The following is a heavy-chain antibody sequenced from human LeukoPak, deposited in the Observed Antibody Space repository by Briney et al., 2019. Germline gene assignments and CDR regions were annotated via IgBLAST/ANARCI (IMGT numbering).Heavy chain of an antibody. V-gene: IGHV3-7*01. Sequence: GGSLRLSCATTGVIFRDFWMSWVRQAPGKGLEWVANIRQDGSEQYYVDSVKGRFTISRDNARASLYLQMNSLRADDTAVYYCTRDLVGTSVYWGQGTLVTVSP. CDR2: IRQDGSEQ. CDR1: GVIFRDFW. J-gene: IGHJ4*02. D-gene: IGHD1-26*01. CDR3: TRDLVGTSVY.